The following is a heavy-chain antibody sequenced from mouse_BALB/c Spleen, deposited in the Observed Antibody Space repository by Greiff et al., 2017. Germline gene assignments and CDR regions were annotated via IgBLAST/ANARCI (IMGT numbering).Heavy chain of an antibody. CDR3: GKGDGDYEGGAMDY. D-gene: IGHD2-13*01. J-gene: IGHJ4*01. V-gene: IGHV1-37*01. CDR1: GFSFTGYF. Sequence: VQLKQSGPGLVQPGASVKISCKASGFSFTGYFMNWVKQSPGNSLEWIGRINPYNGDTFYNQKFKGKATLTVDKSSSTAHMELLSLTSEDSAVYYCGKGDGDYEGGAMDYWGQGTSVTVSA. CDR2: INPYNGDT.